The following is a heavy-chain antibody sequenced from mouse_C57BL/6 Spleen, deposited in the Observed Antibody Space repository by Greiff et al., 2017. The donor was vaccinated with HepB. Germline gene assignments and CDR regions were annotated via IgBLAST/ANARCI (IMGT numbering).Heavy chain of an antibody. V-gene: IGHV1-52*01. CDR1: GYTFTSYW. D-gene: IGHD1-3*01. CDR2: IDPSDSET. Sequence: VQLQQPGAELVRPGSSVKLSCKASGYTFTSYWMHWVKQRPIQGLEWIGNIDPSDSETHYNQKFKDKATLTVDKSSSTAYMQLSSLTSEDSAVYYCARSRAQAWFADWGQGTLVTVSA. J-gene: IGHJ3*01. CDR3: ARSRAQAWFAD.